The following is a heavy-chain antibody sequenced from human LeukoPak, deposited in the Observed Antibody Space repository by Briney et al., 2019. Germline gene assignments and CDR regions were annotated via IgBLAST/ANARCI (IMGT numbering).Heavy chain of an antibody. V-gene: IGHV3-7*01. CDR1: GFTFSSYY. CDR3: ARAGRYDYGDYGWNY. Sequence: PGGSLRLSCAASGFTFSSYYMSWVRQAPGKGLEWVANIKQDGNEKQYVDSVKGRFTISRDNVKNSLFLQMNSLRAEDTAVYYCARAGRYDYGDYGWNYWGPGTLVTVSS. J-gene: IGHJ4*02. CDR2: IKQDGNEK. D-gene: IGHD4-17*01.